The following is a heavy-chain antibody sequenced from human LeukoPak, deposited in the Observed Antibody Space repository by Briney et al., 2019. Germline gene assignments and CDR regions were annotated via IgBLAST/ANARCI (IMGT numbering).Heavy chain of an antibody. CDR3: ARLYYYGSGSYLYYFDY. Sequence: PSETLSLTCTVSGGSISSSSYYWGWIRQPPGKGLEWIGSIYYSGSTYYNPSLKSRVTISVDTSKNQFSLKLSSVTAADTAVYYYARLYYYGSGSYLYYFDYWGQGTQVTVSS. D-gene: IGHD3-10*01. CDR1: GGSISSSSYY. CDR2: IYYSGST. V-gene: IGHV4-39*07. J-gene: IGHJ4*02.